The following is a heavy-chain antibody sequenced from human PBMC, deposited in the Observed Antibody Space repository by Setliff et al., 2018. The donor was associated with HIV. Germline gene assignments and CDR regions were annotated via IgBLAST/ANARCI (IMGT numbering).Heavy chain of an antibody. CDR1: GFNFNTYS. D-gene: IGHD6-19*01. Sequence: PGGSLRLSCAASGFNFNTYSMNWVRQAPGKGPETVASISGSGTYIYYGESLKGRITISRDNAKNSLDLQIDSLRAEDAAVYYCTRMISPRPNRYSSGWFDYWGQGTLVTVSS. V-gene: IGHV3-21*01. CDR3: TRMISPRPNRYSSGWFDY. J-gene: IGHJ5*01. CDR2: ISGSGTYI.